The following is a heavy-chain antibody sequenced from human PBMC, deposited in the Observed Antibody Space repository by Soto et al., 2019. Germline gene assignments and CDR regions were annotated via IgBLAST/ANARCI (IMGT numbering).Heavy chain of an antibody. J-gene: IGHJ4*02. V-gene: IGHV3-74*01. CDR3: ARATGADKEDY. CDR2: INSDGSST. CDR1: GFTFSSYW. D-gene: IGHD3-10*01. Sequence: PGGSLRLSCAASGFTFSSYWMHWVRQAPGKGLVWVSHINSDGSSTTYADSVKGRFTISRDNAKNTLYLQMNSLRAEDTAVYYCARATGADKEDYWGQGTLVTVSS.